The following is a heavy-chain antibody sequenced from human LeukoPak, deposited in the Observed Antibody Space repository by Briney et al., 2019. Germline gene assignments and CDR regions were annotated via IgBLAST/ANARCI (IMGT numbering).Heavy chain of an antibody. V-gene: IGHV3-48*03. D-gene: IGHD3-9*01. CDR2: ISSSGSTI. CDR1: GFTFSSYE. J-gene: IGHJ4*02. Sequence: PGGSLRLSCAASGFTFSSYEMNWVRQAPGKGLEWVSYISSSGSTIYYADSVKGRFTISRDNSKNTLYLQMNSLRAEDTAMYYCAKESYYDILTGYSHYWSQGTLVTVSS. CDR3: AKESYYDILTGYSHY.